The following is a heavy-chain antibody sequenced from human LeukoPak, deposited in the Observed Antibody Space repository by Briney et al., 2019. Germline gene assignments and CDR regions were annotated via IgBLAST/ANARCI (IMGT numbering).Heavy chain of an antibody. CDR2: IYYSGST. CDR1: GGSISSYY. V-gene: IGHV4-59*01. Sequence: SETLSLTCTVSGGSISSYYWSWIRQPPGKGLEWIGYIYYSGSTNYNPSLKSRVTISVDTSKNQFSLKLSSVTAADTAVYYCERVWGRDPTGIVDYWGQGTLVTVSS. D-gene: IGHD5-24*01. CDR3: ERVWGRDPTGIVDY. J-gene: IGHJ4*02.